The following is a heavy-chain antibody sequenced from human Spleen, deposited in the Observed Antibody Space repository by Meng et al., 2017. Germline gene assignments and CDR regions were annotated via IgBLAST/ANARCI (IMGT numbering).Heavy chain of an antibody. D-gene: IGHD5-24*01. J-gene: IGHJ6*02. Sequence: GGSLRLSCAASGFAFSSYNMNWVRQAPGKGLEWVSSIKTSSRYISYADSVNGRFTISRDNAKNSLFLQMNSLRAEDTAVYFCARSMATIPVYYYYTMDVWGQGTTVTVSS. CDR1: GFAFSSYN. CDR3: ARSMATIPVYYYYTMDV. V-gene: IGHV3-21*01. CDR2: IKTSSRYI.